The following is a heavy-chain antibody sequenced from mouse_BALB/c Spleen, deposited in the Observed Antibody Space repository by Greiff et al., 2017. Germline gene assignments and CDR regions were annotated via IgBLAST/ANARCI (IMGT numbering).Heavy chain of an antibody. D-gene: IGHD2-10*01. Sequence: EVKLMESGGGLVQPGGSRKLSCAASGFTFSSFGMHWVRQAPEKGLEWVAYISSGSSTIYYADTVKGRFTISRDNPKNTLFLQMTSLRSEDTAMYYCARKGAYYGNPFDVWGAGTTVTVSS. V-gene: IGHV5-17*02. CDR1: GFTFSSFG. J-gene: IGHJ1*01. CDR3: ARKGAYYGNPFDV. CDR2: ISSGSSTI.